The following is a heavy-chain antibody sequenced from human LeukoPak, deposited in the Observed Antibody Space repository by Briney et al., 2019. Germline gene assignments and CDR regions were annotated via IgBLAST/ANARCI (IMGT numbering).Heavy chain of an antibody. Sequence: SETLSLTCTVSGGSISSYYWTWIRQSAGKGLEWIGHIYTSGSTDYNPSLKSRLTMSLDESKNQFSVKLSSETAADTAVYYCAREARGGDYYGLVVWGQGTTVTVSS. V-gene: IGHV4-4*07. CDR2: IYTSGST. CDR3: AREARGGDYYGLVV. CDR1: GGSISSYY. J-gene: IGHJ6*02. D-gene: IGHD3-16*01.